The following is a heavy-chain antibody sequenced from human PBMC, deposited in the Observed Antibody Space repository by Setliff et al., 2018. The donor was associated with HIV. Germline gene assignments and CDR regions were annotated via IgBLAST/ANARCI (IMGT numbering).Heavy chain of an antibody. J-gene: IGHJ4*02. CDR2: INHSGNTGGT. Sequence: SETLSLTCTVSGGSISSSSYYWNWIRQAPGKGLEWIGEINHSGNTGGTNYSPSLKGRFTLSADTSKSQFSLKLKSVTAADTALYYCARLVRGGSGHYFDYWGQGKLVTVSS. D-gene: IGHD3-10*01. CDR1: GGSISSSSYY. CDR3: ARLVRGGSGHYFDY. V-gene: IGHV4-39*07.